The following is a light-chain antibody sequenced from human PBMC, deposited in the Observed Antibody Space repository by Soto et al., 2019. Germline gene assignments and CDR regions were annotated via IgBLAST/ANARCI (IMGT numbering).Light chain of an antibody. CDR2: LGS. J-gene: IGKJ4*01. CDR1: QSLLHSNGYNY. CDR3: MQGTHWPRS. V-gene: IGKV2-28*01. Sequence: DIVMTQSPLSLPVTPGEPASISCRSSQSLLHSNGYNYLDWYLQKPGQSPQLLIYLGSNRASGVPDRFSGSGSGTDFTLKITRVEAEDVGVYYCMQGTHWPRSFGGGTRVETK.